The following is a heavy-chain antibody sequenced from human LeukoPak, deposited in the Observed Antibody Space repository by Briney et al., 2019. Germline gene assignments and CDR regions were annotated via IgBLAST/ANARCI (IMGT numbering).Heavy chain of an antibody. CDR3: TRAGDYGDYGFGY. D-gene: IGHD4-17*01. V-gene: IGHV3-49*03. Sequence: GRSLRLSCTASGFTFNDYAMSWFRQAPGKGLEWVGFIRSKTYGGTTEYAASVKGRFTISRDDSKSIAYLQMNSLKTEDTAVYYCTRAGDYGDYGFGYWGQGTLVTVSS. CDR1: GFTFNDYA. J-gene: IGHJ4*02. CDR2: IRSKTYGGTT.